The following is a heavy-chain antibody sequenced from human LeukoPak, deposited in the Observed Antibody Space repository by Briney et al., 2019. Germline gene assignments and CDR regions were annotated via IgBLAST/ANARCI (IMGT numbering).Heavy chain of an antibody. CDR1: GFTFSDHY. D-gene: IGHD6-6*01. CDR3: ARSSVSSDDY. V-gene: IGHV3-72*01. J-gene: IGHJ4*02. Sequence: PGGSLRLSCAASGFTFSDHYMDWVRQAPGKGLEWVGRTRNKANSYTTEYAASVKGRFTISRDGSKHSLYLQMNSLKTEDTAVYYCARSSVSSDDYCGQGTLVTVSS. CDR2: TRNKANSYTT.